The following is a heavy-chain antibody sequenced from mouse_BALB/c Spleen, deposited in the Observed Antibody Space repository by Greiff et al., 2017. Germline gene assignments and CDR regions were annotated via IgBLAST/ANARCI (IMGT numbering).Heavy chain of an antibody. J-gene: IGHJ1*01. Sequence: QVHVKQSGAELVKPGTSVKMSCKASGYTFTSYWMHWVKQRPGQGLEWIGDIYPGSDSTNYNEKFKSKATLTVDTSSSTAYMQLSSLTSEDSAVYYCARSYYGSLYWYFDVWGAGTTVTVSS. D-gene: IGHD1-1*01. V-gene: IGHV1-55*01. CDR3: ARSYYGSLYWYFDV. CDR1: GYTFTSYW. CDR2: IYPGSDST.